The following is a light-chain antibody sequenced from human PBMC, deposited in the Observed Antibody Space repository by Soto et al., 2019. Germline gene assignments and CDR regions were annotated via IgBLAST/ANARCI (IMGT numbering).Light chain of an antibody. V-gene: IGKV1-39*01. J-gene: IGKJ4*01. CDR2: AAS. Sequence: DIQMTQSPSSLSASVGDRVTITCRASQTISNFLNWYQMKPGKAPKLLIYAASTLQSGVPSRFSGSGSGTDFTLSTSSLHPEDFATYYCQQSYSFPRTFGGGTRMEIK. CDR3: QQSYSFPRT. CDR1: QTISNF.